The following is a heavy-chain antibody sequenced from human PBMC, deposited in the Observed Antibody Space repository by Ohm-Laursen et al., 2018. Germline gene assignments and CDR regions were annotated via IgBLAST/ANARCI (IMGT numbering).Heavy chain of an antibody. CDR2: ISWNSGSI. V-gene: IGHV3-9*01. CDR3: AKDPFMTPGFDL. D-gene: IGHD3-16*01. CDR1: GFTFDDYA. Sequence: SLRLSCAASGFTFDDYAMHWVRQAPGKGLEWVSGISWNSGSIGYADSVRGRFTISRNNARNSLYLQMNSLRAEDTALYYCAKDPFMTPGFDLWGRGTLVTVSS. J-gene: IGHJ2*01.